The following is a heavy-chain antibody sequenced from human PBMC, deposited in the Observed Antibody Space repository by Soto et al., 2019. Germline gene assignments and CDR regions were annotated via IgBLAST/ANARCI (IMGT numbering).Heavy chain of an antibody. V-gene: IGHV3-13*01. D-gene: IGHD3-3*01. CDR2: IGTAGDT. Sequence: GGSLRLSCAASGFTFSSYDMDWVRQATGKGLEWVSAIGTAGDTYYPGSVKGRFTISRENAKNSLYLQMNSLRAGDTAVYYCARGGREWQLYYYYMEVWGRGTTVTVSS. CDR1: GFTFSSYD. CDR3: ARGGREWQLYYYYMEV. J-gene: IGHJ6*03.